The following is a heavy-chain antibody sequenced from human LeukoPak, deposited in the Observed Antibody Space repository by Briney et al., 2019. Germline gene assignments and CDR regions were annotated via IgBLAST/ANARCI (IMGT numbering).Heavy chain of an antibody. J-gene: IGHJ6*03. Sequence: GRSLRLSCAASGFTFSSYGMHWVRQAPGKGLEWVAVIWYDGSNKYYADSVKGRFTISRDNSKNTLYLQMNSLRAEDTAVYYCARDGSYRYDFWSGYQDDYYYYYMDVWSKETTVTVPS. V-gene: IGHV3-33*01. D-gene: IGHD3-3*01. CDR3: ARDGSYRYDFWSGYQDDYYYYYMDV. CDR1: GFTFSSYG. CDR2: IWYDGSNK.